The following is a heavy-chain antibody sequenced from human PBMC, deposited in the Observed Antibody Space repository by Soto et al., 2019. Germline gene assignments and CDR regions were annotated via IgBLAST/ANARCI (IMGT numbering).Heavy chain of an antibody. CDR2: ISSSSSYI. Sequence: GGSLRLSSAASGFTFSSYSMNWVRQSPGKGLEWVSSISSSSSYIYYADSVKGRFTISRDNAKNSLYLQMNSLRAEDAAVYYCARVRSYYEDAFDIWGQGTMVTVSS. CDR3: ARVRSYYEDAFDI. V-gene: IGHV3-21*01. J-gene: IGHJ3*02. D-gene: IGHD3-22*01. CDR1: GFTFSSYS.